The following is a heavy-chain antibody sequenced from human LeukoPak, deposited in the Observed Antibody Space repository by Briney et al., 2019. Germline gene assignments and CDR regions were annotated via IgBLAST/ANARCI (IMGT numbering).Heavy chain of an antibody. CDR3: ARLVPVVMDYYFDS. J-gene: IGHJ4*02. V-gene: IGHV4-59*08. D-gene: IGHD3-22*01. CDR1: GGSISSYY. CDR2: IYYNGRA. Sequence: SETLSLTCTVSGGSISSYYWAWIRQPPGKGLEWIGYIYYNGRATYNPSLKSRVTISADTSKNQFSLKLSSVTAADTAVYYCARLVPVVMDYYFDSWGQGTLVTVSS.